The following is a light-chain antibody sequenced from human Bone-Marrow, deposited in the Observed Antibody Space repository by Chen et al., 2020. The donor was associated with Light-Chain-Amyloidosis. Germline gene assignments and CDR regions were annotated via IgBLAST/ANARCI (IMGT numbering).Light chain of an antibody. V-gene: IGLV3-21*02. CDR1: NIGSTS. Sequence: SYVLTQPSSVSVAPGPTATIACGGNNIGSTSVHWYQQTPGQAPLLVVYDDSDRPSGIPERLSGSNSGSTATLTISRVEAGDEADYYCQVWDRSSDRPVFGGGTKLTVL. J-gene: IGLJ3*02. CDR2: DDS. CDR3: QVWDRSSDRPV.